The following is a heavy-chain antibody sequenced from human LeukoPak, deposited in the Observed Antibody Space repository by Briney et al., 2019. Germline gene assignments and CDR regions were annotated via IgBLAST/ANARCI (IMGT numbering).Heavy chain of an antibody. CDR1: GFAFSSCG. Sequence: GGSLRLSCAASGFAFSSCGMHWVRQAPGKGLEWVAVISYDGSNKYYADSVKGRFTISRDNSKNTLFLEMNSLRAEDTAVYYCAKALTSGWYLDAFNIWGQGTMVTVSS. V-gene: IGHV3-30*18. D-gene: IGHD6-19*01. J-gene: IGHJ3*02. CDR3: AKALTSGWYLDAFNI. CDR2: ISYDGSNK.